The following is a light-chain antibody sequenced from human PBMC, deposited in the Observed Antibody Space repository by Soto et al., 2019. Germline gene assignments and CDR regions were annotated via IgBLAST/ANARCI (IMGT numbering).Light chain of an antibody. CDR2: GAS. CDR1: QSISSN. CDR3: QQYNNWPLT. Sequence: ETVMTQSPATLSVSPGERAPLSCRASQSISSNLAWYQQKPGQAPRLLIYGASTRATGIPARFTGSGSGTEFTLTISSLQSEDFAVYYCQQYNNWPLTFGGGTKVDIK. J-gene: IGKJ4*01. V-gene: IGKV3-15*01.